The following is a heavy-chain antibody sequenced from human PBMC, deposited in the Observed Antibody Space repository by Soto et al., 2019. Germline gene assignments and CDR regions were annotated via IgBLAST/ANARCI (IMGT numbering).Heavy chain of an antibody. CDR3: TRGPYGTGGDYYYGMDV. V-gene: IGHV3-53*04. D-gene: IGHD3-10*01. Sequence: GGSLRLSCAASGLTVSSNYMSWVRQAPGEGLEWVSVLYSGGNTYYADSVRGRFTISRHDSNNTLFLQMNSLRAEDTAVYYCTRGPYGTGGDYYYGMDVWGQGTTVTVSS. CDR2: LYSGGNT. J-gene: IGHJ6*02. CDR1: GLTVSSNY.